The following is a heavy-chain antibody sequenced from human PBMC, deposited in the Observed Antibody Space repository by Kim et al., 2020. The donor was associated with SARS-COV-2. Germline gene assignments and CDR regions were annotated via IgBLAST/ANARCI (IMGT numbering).Heavy chain of an antibody. J-gene: IGHJ5*02. CDR3: ARAGSSSSYNWFDP. Sequence: NPSLKSRVTMSVDTSKHQFSLKLSSVTAADTAVYYCARAGSSSSYNWFDPWGQGTLVTVSS. D-gene: IGHD6-6*01. V-gene: IGHV4-4*07.